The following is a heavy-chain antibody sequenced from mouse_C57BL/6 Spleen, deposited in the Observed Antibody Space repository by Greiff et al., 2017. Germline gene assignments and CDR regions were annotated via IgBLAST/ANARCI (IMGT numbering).Heavy chain of an antibody. D-gene: IGHD2-4*01. J-gene: IGHJ4*01. CDR3: ARSGDYEDYAMDY. CDR2: IYPGSGST. Sequence: QVQLQQSGAELVKPGASVKMSCKASGYTFTSYWITWVKQRPGQGLEWIGDIYPGSGSTNYNEKFKSKATLTVDTSSSTAYMQLSSLTSEDSAVYYCARSGDYEDYAMDYWGQGTSVTVSA. CDR1: GYTFTSYW. V-gene: IGHV1-55*01.